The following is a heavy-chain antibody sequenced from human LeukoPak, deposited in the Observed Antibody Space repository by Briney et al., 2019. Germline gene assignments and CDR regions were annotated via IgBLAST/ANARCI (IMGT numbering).Heavy chain of an antibody. J-gene: IGHJ4*02. V-gene: IGHV4-39*01. D-gene: IGHD1-14*01. Sequence: SETLSLTCIVSGGSISSTSYYWGWIRQSPGKGLEWIGSFYYSGSIFDNPSLKSRVTISVDTSKNQFSLKLSSVTAADTAVYYCARHLREPRIFDYWGQGTLVTVSS. CDR3: ARHLREPRIFDY. CDR1: GGSISSTSYY. CDR2: FYYSGSI.